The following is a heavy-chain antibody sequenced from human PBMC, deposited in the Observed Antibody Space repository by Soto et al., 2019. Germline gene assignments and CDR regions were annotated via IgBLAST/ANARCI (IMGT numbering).Heavy chain of an antibody. J-gene: IGHJ4*02. D-gene: IGHD6-19*01. V-gene: IGHV1-2*02. Sequence: QVQLVESGAEVKKPGASVKVSCKASGYTCTGYYMHWVRQAPGQGLEWMGWINPNSGGTNYAQKFQGRVTMTRDTSISTAYMELSRLRSDHTAVYYCARDQIAVAGTGPLDYWGQGTLVTVSS. CDR2: INPNSGGT. CDR1: GYTCTGYY. CDR3: ARDQIAVAGTGPLDY.